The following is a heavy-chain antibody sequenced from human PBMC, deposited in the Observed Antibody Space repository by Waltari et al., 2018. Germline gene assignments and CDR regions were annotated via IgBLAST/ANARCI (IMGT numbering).Heavy chain of an antibody. D-gene: IGHD3-10*01. CDR3: ARWGYYGSGSYYQKPLSYYYYMDV. J-gene: IGHJ6*03. V-gene: IGHV4-34*01. Sequence: QVQLQQWGAGLLKPSETLSLTCAVYGGSFSGYYWSWIRQPPGQGLEWIGEINHSGRTNVKPYLKSRVSLAVDTSRSQFSLRLGSVTAADTAVYYCARWGYYGSGSYYQKPLSYYYYMDVWGKGTTVTVSS. CDR1: GGSFSGYY. CDR2: INHSGRT.